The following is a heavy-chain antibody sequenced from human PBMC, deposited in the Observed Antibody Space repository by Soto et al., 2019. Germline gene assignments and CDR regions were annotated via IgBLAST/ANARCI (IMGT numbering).Heavy chain of an antibody. V-gene: IGHV1-69*12. CDR1: GGTFRTAA. CDR3: ARDNDRPQLGGNYYYILDV. J-gene: IGHJ6*02. CDR2: IMPVFRTP. D-gene: IGHD2-8*01. Sequence: QVHLEQSGAEVKKPGSSVKVSCKASGGTFRTAAVSWVRQAPGQGLEWLGGIMPVFRTPDHAQKFQGRVTITADESTSTAYMELSGLRSDDTAVYYCARDNDRPQLGGNYYYILDVWGQGTTITVSS.